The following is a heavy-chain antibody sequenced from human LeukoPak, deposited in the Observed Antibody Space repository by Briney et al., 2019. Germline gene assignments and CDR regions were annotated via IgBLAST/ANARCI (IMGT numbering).Heavy chain of an antibody. D-gene: IGHD5-12*01. J-gene: IGHJ6*02. CDR1: GYTFITYW. CDR2: IHPGDSDT. Sequence: GESLKISCKGSGYTFITYWIGWVRQMPGKGLEWMGIIHPGDSDTRYSPSFQGQVTISADKSISTAYLQWSSLKASDTAMYYCARTAFEQVATLEAPYYYYYGMDVWGQGTTVTVSS. V-gene: IGHV5-51*01. CDR3: ARTAFEQVATLEAPYYYYYGMDV.